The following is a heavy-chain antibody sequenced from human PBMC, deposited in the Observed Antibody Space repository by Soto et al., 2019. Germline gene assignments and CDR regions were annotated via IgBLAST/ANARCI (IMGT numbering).Heavy chain of an antibody. J-gene: IGHJ6*02. D-gene: IGHD3-9*01. CDR1: GLIFSSHA. Sequence: QVPLVQSGAEVKKPGSSVKVSCKASGLIFSSHAISWVRQAPGQGLEWLGGILPIFGTTNYAQRFKGRGTMTADTSTTTTYLHLSSLRSEDTAVYFWVRGANYDISSCKVYYFPGMDVWGQATTVTVSS. CDR3: VRGANYDISSCKVYYFPGMDV. V-gene: IGHV1-69*06. CDR2: ILPIFGTT.